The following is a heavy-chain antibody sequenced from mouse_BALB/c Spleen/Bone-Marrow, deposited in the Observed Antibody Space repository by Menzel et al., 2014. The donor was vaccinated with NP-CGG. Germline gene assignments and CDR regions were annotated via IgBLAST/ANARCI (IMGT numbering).Heavy chain of an antibody. V-gene: IGHV5-9-3*01. CDR1: GFTFSSYA. CDR2: ISSGGSYT. D-gene: IGHD2-4*01. J-gene: IGHJ2*01. CDR3: ARHGITRLLDY. Sequence: VESGGGLVKPGGSLKLSCAASGFTFSSYATSWVRQTPEKRLEWVATISSGGSYTYYPDSVKGRFTISRDNAKNTLYLQMSSLRSEDTAMYYCARHGITRLLDYWGQGTTLTVSS.